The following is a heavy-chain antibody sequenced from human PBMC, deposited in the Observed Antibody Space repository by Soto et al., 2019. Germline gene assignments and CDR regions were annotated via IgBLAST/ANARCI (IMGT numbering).Heavy chain of an antibody. J-gene: IGHJ4*02. Sequence: QVQLQESGPGLVKPSGTLSLTCAVSGDSVSSPDYSSWVRQPPGKGLEWIGEVFHTGTTSCNPSLRRRVTISMDKSNNQFPLDLTSVTAADTAVYYCARSAGWYAVHSWGPGTLVIVSS. CDR3: ARSAGWYAVHS. CDR1: GDSVSSPDY. V-gene: IGHV4-4*02. CDR2: VFHTGTT. D-gene: IGHD6-19*01.